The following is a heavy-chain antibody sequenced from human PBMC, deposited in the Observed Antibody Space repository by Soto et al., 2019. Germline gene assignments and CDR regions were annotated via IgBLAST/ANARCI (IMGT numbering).Heavy chain of an antibody. CDR3: AMLVYDSSGYYCDY. V-gene: IGHV4-59*01. Sequence: QVQLQESGPGLVKPSETLSLTCTVSGGSISSYYWSWIRQSPGKGLEWIGYIYYSGSTNYNPSLTSRVTISVDTSKNQFSLKLSSVTAADTAVYYCAMLVYDSSGYYCDYWGQGTLVTVSS. D-gene: IGHD3-22*01. CDR1: GGSISSYY. J-gene: IGHJ4*02. CDR2: IYYSGST.